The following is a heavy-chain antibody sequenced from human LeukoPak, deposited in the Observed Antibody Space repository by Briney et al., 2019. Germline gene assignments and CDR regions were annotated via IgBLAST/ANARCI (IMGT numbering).Heavy chain of an antibody. CDR2: IYYSGST. D-gene: IGHD4-17*01. V-gene: IGHV4-59*12. Sequence: SETLSLTCTVSGGSISSYYWSWIRQPPGKGLEWIGYIYYSGSTNYNPSLKSRVTISVDTSKNQFSLKLSSVTAADTAVYYCAREGVYGPTTDYWGQGTLVTVSS. CDR3: AREGVYGPTTDY. CDR1: GGSISSYY. J-gene: IGHJ4*02.